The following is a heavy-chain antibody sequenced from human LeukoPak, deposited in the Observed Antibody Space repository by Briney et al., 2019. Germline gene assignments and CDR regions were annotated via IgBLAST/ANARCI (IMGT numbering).Heavy chain of an antibody. D-gene: IGHD2-8*01. Sequence: SETLSLTCAVSGYSINSDYYWGWIRQPPGKGLECVGTISHSGSTYYNPSLKIRVTISLDTSKNQFSLKLTSVTAADTAVYFCARGSSSPDGVYFDYWGQGTLVTVSS. CDR3: ARGSSSPDGVYFDY. CDR2: ISHSGST. V-gene: IGHV4-38-2*01. J-gene: IGHJ4*02. CDR1: GYSINSDYY.